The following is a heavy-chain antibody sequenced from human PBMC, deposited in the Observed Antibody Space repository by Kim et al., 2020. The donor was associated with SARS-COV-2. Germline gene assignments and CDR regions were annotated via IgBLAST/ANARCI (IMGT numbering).Heavy chain of an antibody. D-gene: IGHD6-13*01. Sequence: GGSLRLSCAASGFTFDDYAMHWVRQAPGKGLEWVSGISWNSGSIGYADSVKGRFTISRDNAKNSLYLQMNSLRAEDTALYYCAKGSSSFLETWFDPWGQGTLVTVSS. V-gene: IGHV3-9*01. CDR1: GFTFDDYA. J-gene: IGHJ5*02. CDR2: ISWNSGSI. CDR3: AKGSSSFLETWFDP.